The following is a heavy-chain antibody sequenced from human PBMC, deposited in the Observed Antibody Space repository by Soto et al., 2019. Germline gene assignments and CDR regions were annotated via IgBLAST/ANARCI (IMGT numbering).Heavy chain of an antibody. D-gene: IGHD6-13*01. CDR2: IYYNGHT. Sequence: SETLSLTCTVSGASVSSGRYYWSWIRQPPGKKLEWMGYIYYNGHTDYSPSLKSRVTISVDTSKNQFSLMLTSVTAADTAVYYCARVFSSTWFYYFDSCGQGTLVNVSS. J-gene: IGHJ4*02. CDR1: GASVSSGRYY. CDR3: ARVFSSTWFYYFDS. V-gene: IGHV4-61*01.